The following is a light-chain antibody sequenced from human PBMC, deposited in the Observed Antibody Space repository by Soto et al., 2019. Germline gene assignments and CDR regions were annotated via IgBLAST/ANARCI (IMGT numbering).Light chain of an antibody. CDR3: QQYHNLWT. V-gene: IGKV3-15*01. Sequence: EIVMTQSPATLSVSPWERATLSCTASHYIYSNVAWFQQRPGQAPRLLIYRASTRATGTPARFSGSGSGTEITLTITSLQSEDFALYYCQQYHNLWTFGQGTKVDIK. J-gene: IGKJ1*01. CDR1: HYIYSN. CDR2: RAS.